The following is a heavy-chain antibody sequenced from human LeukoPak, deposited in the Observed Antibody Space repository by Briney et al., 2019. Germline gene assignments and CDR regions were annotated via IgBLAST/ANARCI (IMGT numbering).Heavy chain of an antibody. CDR2: INHSGST. D-gene: IGHD3-22*01. V-gene: IGHV4-34*01. CDR3: ARGRRYYDSSGYSHFDY. CDR1: GGSISSYY. Sequence: SETLSLTCTVSGGSISSYYWSWIRQPPGKGLEWIGEINHSGSTNYNPSLKSRVTISVDTSKNQFSLKLSSVTAADTAVYYCARGRRYYDSSGYSHFDYWGQGTLVTVSS. J-gene: IGHJ4*02.